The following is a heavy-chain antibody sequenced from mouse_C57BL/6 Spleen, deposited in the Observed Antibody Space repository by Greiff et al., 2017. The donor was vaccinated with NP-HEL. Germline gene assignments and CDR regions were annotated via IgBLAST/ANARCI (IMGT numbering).Heavy chain of an antibody. CDR2: IDPSDSYT. Sequence: QVQLQQPGAELVMPGASVKLSCKASGYTFTSYWMHWVKQRPGQGLEWIGEIDPSDSYTNYNQKFKGKSTLTVDKSSSTAYMQLSSLTSEDSAVYYCARGIYYDYDGDGWGTGTTVTVSS. J-gene: IGHJ1*03. V-gene: IGHV1-69*01. CDR1: GYTFTSYW. D-gene: IGHD2-4*01. CDR3: ARGIYYDYDGDG.